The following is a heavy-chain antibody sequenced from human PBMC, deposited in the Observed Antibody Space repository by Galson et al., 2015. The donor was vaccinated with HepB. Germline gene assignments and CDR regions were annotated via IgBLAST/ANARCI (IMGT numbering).Heavy chain of an antibody. J-gene: IGHJ3*02. CDR1: GGTFSSYA. CDR3: ARHYYDSSSSDAFDI. CDR2: IIPILGIA. V-gene: IGHV1-69*10. Sequence: SVKVSCKASGGTFSSYAISWVRQAPGQGLEWMGGIIPILGIANYAQKFQGRDTITADKSTSTAYMELSSLRSEDTAVYYCARHYYDSSSSDAFDIWGQGTMVTVSS. D-gene: IGHD3-22*01.